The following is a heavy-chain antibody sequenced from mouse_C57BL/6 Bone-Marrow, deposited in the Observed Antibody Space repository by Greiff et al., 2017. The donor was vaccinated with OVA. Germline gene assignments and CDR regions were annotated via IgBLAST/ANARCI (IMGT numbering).Heavy chain of an antibody. CDR2: INPNYGTT. D-gene: IGHD1-1*01. V-gene: IGHV1-39*01. J-gene: IGHJ2*01. CDR3: AVYYYGSSPCFDY. CDR1: GYSFTDYN. Sequence: EVKLQESGPELVKPGASVKISCKASGYSFTDYNMNWVKQSNGKSLEWIGVINPNYGTTSYNQKFKGKATLTVDQSSSTAYMQLNSLTSEDSAVFYCAVYYYGSSPCFDYWGQGTTLTVSS.